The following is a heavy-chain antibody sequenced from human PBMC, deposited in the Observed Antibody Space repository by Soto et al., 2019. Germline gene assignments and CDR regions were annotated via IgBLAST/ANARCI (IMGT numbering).Heavy chain of an antibody. CDR3: ARSPGGNFGIIIEGTNWFAP. V-gene: IGHV1-46*01. J-gene: IGHJ5*02. Sequence: XSVKVSCKAPSDSFTSYYINWVRQAPGQGLEWMGVINPHGGSTAYAQKFKCRVTLTRDTSASTVYMEVSSLTSEDTAMYYCARSPGGNFGIIIEGTNWFAPWGQGTLVTVSS. D-gene: IGHD1-26*01. CDR2: INPHGGST. CDR1: SDSFTSYY.